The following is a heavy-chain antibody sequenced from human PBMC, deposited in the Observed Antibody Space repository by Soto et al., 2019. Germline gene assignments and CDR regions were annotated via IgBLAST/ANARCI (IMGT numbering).Heavy chain of an antibody. J-gene: IGHJ4*02. CDR2: ISGSGGVT. CDR3: AKVWQYCSSTSFPNDY. V-gene: IGHV3-23*01. CDR1: GFTFSTYA. Sequence: EVQLLDSGGGLVQPGGSLGLSCAASGFTFSTYAMSWVRQAPGKGLEWVSSISGSGGVTYYADSVKGRFTISRDNPKNTLYLQMNSLRAEDTAVYYCAKVWQYCSSTSFPNDYWGQGTLVTVSS. D-gene: IGHD2-2*01.